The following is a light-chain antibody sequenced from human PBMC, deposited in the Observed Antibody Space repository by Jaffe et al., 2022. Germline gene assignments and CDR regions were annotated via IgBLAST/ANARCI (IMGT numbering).Light chain of an antibody. CDR2: GAS. J-gene: IGKJ2*02. Sequence: ERVMTQSPATLSVSPGERATLSCRASQSVSSNLAWYQQKPGQAPRLLIYGASIRATNIPARFSGSGSGTEFTLTISSLQSEDFAVYYCQQYNIWPRTFGQGTKLEIK. CDR3: QQYNIWPRT. V-gene: IGKV3-15*01. CDR1: QSVSSN.